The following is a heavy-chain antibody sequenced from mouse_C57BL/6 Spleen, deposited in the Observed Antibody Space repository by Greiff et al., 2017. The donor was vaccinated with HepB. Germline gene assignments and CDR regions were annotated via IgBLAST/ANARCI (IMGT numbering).Heavy chain of an antibody. V-gene: IGHV1-82*01. CDR3: ARSLAYYSKGYAMDY. J-gene: IGHJ4*01. Sequence: QVQLKESGPELVKPGASVKISCKASGNAFSSPWMNWVKQRPGRGLEWIGRIYPGDGDTNYNGKLKGKATLTADKSSSTAYMQLSSLTSEDSAVYFCARSLAYYSKGYAMDYWGQGTSVTVSS. CDR1: GNAFSSPW. CDR2: IYPGDGDT. D-gene: IGHD2-5*01.